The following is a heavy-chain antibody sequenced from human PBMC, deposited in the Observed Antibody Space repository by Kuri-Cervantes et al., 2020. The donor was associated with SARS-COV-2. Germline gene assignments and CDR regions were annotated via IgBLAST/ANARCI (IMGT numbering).Heavy chain of an antibody. V-gene: IGHV3-30*04. D-gene: IGHD4-17*01. J-gene: IGHJ4*02. Sequence: GGSLRLSCAASGFTFSSYAMRWVRQAPGKGLEWVAVISYDGSNKYYADSVKGRFTISRDNSKNTLYLQMNSLRAEDTAVYYCRGVTTPYYFDYWGQGTLVTVSS. CDR3: RGVTTPYYFDY. CDR1: GFTFSSYA. CDR2: ISYDGSNK.